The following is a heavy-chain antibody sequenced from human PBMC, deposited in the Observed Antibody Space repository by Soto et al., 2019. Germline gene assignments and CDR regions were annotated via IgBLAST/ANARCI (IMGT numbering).Heavy chain of an antibody. CDR1: GGSLSGHY. CDR3: ARQNNNYYDSARNAFDF. D-gene: IGHD3-22*01. CDR2: VDYSGNT. V-gene: IGHV4-34*01. Sequence: QVQLQQWGAGLLKPSETLSLTCVVYGGSLSGHYWTWIRQSPGRGLEWIGEVDYSGNTNYSPSLKSRVTISVDTSKNQFSLTLTSVTAADTAVYYCARQNNNYYDSARNAFDFWGQGTMVSVSS. J-gene: IGHJ3*01.